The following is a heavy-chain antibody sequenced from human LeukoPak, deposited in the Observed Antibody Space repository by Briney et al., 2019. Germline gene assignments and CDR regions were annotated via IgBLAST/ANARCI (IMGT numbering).Heavy chain of an antibody. CDR2: TYYSGST. Sequence: SETLSLTCSVFGGSISSSRHYWGWIRQPPGKGLEWIGSTYYSGSTYYNPSLKSRVSISVDTSKNQFSLKLSSVTAADTAVYYCATQIPFYYESSGYCPFDYWGQGSLVTVS. V-gene: IGHV4-39*01. J-gene: IGHJ4*02. D-gene: IGHD3-22*01. CDR1: GGSISSSRHY. CDR3: ATQIPFYYESSGYCPFDY.